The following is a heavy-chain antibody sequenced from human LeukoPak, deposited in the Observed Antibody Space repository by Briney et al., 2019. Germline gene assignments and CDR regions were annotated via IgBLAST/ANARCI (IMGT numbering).Heavy chain of an antibody. CDR3: ARDHLEVVAASY. J-gene: IGHJ4*02. CDR2: ISAYNGNT. Sequence: ASVKVSCKVSGYTLTELSMHWVRQAPGKGLEWMGWISAYNGNTNYAQKLQGRVTMTTDTSTSTAYMELRSLRSDDTAVYYCARDHLEVVAASYWGQGTLVTVSS. CDR1: GYTLTELS. D-gene: IGHD2-15*01. V-gene: IGHV1-18*01.